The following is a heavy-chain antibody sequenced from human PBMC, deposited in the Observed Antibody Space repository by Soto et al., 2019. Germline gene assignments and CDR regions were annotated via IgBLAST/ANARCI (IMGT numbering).Heavy chain of an antibody. CDR2: IYPGDSDT. CDR3: ARKQRWYYGMDV. Sequence: GVLLKNCWKGAGDNFTSYGVGWVRQMPGKGLEWMGIIYPGDSDTRYSPSFQGQVTISADKSISTAYLQWSSLKASDTAMYYCARKQRWYYGMDVWGQGTTVTV. V-gene: IGHV5-51*01. CDR1: GDNFTSYG. J-gene: IGHJ6*02. D-gene: IGHD6-25*01.